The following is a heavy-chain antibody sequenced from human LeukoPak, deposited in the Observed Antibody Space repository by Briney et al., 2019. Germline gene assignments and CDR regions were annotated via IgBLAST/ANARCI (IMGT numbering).Heavy chain of an antibody. CDR3: ATTQPFLEWSHDF. J-gene: IGHJ4*02. CDR2: IDPSGKT. Sequence: PSETLSLTCSVSGGSISSYYWSWIRQPPGKGLEWIGYIDPSGKTNYSPSLKSRVTISVDTSKKQFSLRLTSLTAADTAVYYCATTQPFLEWSHDFWGQGSLVAVSS. CDR1: GGSISSYY. V-gene: IGHV4-4*09. D-gene: IGHD3-3*01.